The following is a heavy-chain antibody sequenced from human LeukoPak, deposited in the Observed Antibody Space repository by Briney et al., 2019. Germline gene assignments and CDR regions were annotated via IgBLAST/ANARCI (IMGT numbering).Heavy chain of an antibody. D-gene: IGHD5-12*01. J-gene: IGHJ4*02. CDR3: ARDGGNGGYEFDY. Sequence: GGSLRLSCAASGFTFSRYWMSWVRQAPGKGLEWVANIKQDGSEKYYVDAVKGRFTMSRDNAKSSVYLQMNSLRAEDTAVYYCARDGGNGGYEFDYWGQGTRVTVSS. V-gene: IGHV3-7*03. CDR1: GFTFSRYW. CDR2: IKQDGSEK.